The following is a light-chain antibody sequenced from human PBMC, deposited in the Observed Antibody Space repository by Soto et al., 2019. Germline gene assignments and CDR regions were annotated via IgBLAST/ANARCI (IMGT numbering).Light chain of an antibody. J-gene: IGKJ1*01. CDR2: AAS. CDR3: QQSFASLRT. Sequence: DIQMTQSPSSLSASVGDRVTITCRASQSIRTYLNWFQQRPGKAPKLLIDAASTLQGGVPSRFSGSGSGTDFTLTISSLQSEDFATSYGQQSFASLRTFGQGTTVEI. V-gene: IGKV1-39*01. CDR1: QSIRTY.